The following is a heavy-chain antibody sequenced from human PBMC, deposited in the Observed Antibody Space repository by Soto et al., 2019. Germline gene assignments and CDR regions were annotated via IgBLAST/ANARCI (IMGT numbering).Heavy chain of an antibody. V-gene: IGHV3-30*18. J-gene: IGHJ5*02. CDR1: GFTFSGYG. D-gene: IGHD3-22*01. Sequence: PGGSLRLSCAASGFTFSGYGMHWVRQAPGKGLEWVAVISYDGSNKYYADSVKGRFTISRDNSKNTLYLQMNSLRAEDTAVYYCAKDRLKITMIVHGFDPWGQGTLVTVSS. CDR2: ISYDGSNK. CDR3: AKDRLKITMIVHGFDP.